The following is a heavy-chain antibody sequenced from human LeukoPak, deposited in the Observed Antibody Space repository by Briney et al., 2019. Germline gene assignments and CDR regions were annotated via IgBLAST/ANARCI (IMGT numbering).Heavy chain of an antibody. D-gene: IGHD3-16*01. J-gene: IGHJ4*02. CDR2: ISDSGGHT. Sequence: PGGSLRLSCAASGFTLSNYVINWVRQAPGKGLEWVSTISDSGGHTYYADSVKGRFTISRDNSNKMIFLQMDSLRVEDTAVYYCAKLWFGDLSRGQAKFDYWGQGTLATVSA. CDR1: GFTLSNYV. CDR3: AKLWFGDLSRGQAKFDY. V-gene: IGHV3-23*01.